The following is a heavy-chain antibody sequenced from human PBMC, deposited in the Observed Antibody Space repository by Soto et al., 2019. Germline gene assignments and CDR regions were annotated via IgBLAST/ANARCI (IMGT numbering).Heavy chain of an antibody. CDR1: GYTFTSYA. J-gene: IGHJ4*02. CDR2: INAANGNT. V-gene: IGHV1-3*01. Sequence: QVQLVQSGAEVKKPGASVKVSCKASGYTFTSYAMHWVRQAPGQRLEWMGWINAANGNTKHSQKSQGVVTLIRDTSGRTAYMEPTSLGSEVTAVYLCARPIRLAGDDWGQGTLVTVSS. CDR3: ARPIRLAGDD.